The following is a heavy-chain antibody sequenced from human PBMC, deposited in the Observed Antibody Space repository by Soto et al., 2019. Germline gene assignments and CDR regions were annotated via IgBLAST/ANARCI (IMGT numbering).Heavy chain of an antibody. CDR3: ATSRTFDY. CDR1: GFTFCRCW. D-gene: IGHD6-13*01. J-gene: IGHJ4*02. V-gene: IGHV3-7*01. CDR2: IKQDGSEK. Sequence: PGGSLRLSCVVSGFTFCRCWMNWVRQAPGKGLEWVANIKQDGSEKYYVDSAKGRFTISRDNVRNSLYLQMNSLSAEDTAIYYCATSRTFDYWGQGTLVTVSS.